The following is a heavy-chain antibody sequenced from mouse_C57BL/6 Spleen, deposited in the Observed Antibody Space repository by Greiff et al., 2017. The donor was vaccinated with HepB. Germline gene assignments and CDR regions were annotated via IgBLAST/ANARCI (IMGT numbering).Heavy chain of an antibody. CDR1: GYSITSGYY. J-gene: IGHJ2*01. D-gene: IGHD2-1*01. CDR2: ISYDGSN. V-gene: IGHV3-6*01. CDR3: ARSDELPFDY. Sequence: DVKLQESGPGLVKPSQSLSLTCSVTGYSITSGYYWNWIRQFPGNKLEWMGYISYDGSNNYNPSLKNRISITRDTSKNQFFLKLNSVTTEDTATYYCARSDELPFDYGGQGTTLTVSS.